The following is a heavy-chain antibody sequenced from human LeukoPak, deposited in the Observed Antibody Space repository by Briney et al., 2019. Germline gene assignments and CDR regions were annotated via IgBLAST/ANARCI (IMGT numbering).Heavy chain of an antibody. CDR3: ARGKTTVTELYWFDP. CDR2: IYYSGRT. V-gene: IGHV4-31*03. CDR1: GGSISSGGYY. J-gene: IGHJ5*02. D-gene: IGHD4-17*01. Sequence: SQTLSLTCPVSGGSISSGGYYWSWIRQHPGKGLEWIGYIYYSGRTYYNPSLKSRVTISVDTSKNQFSLKLSSVTAADTAVYYCARGKTTVTELYWFDPWGQGILVTVSS.